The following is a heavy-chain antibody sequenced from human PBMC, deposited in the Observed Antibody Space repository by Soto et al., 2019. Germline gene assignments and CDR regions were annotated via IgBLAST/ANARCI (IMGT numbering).Heavy chain of an antibody. J-gene: IGHJ6*02. CDR3: AKGGVSRGDYAFVMDV. D-gene: IGHD4-17*01. CDR2: ITNSGSDT. Sequence: PGGSLRLSCLASGFTFSSYTMTWVRQAPGKGLEYVSAITNSGSDTSYASSVKGRFTISRDNSMNTVYLQMNNLRAEDTAVYYCAKGGVSRGDYAFVMDVWGQGTTVTVSS. V-gene: IGHV3-23*01. CDR1: GFTFSSYT.